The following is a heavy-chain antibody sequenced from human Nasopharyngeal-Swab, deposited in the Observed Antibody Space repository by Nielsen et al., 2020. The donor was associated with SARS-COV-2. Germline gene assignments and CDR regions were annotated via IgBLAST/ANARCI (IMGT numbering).Heavy chain of an antibody. J-gene: IGHJ6*02. CDR1: GGSISNYY. V-gene: IGHV4-59*13. D-gene: IGHD2-15*01. CDR2: IHYSGSP. CDR3: ARVVGSHLPKPSTSYYYAMDV. Sequence: PESLSLTCTVSGGSISNYYWSWIRQPAEKGLEWIGYIHYSGSPNYNPSLKSRVTISGDTSKTQFSLKLRSVTAADTAVYYCARVVGSHLPKPSTSYYYAMDVWGQGTTVTVSS.